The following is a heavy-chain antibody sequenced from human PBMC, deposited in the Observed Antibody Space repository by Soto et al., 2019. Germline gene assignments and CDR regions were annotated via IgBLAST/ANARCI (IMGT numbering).Heavy chain of an antibody. D-gene: IGHD2-15*01. CDR2: INHSGST. CDR1: GGSFSGYY. V-gene: IGHV4-34*01. J-gene: IGHJ4*02. CDR3: ARGADIVVVVAATPYYFDY. Sequence: QVQLQQWGAGLLKPSETLSLTCAVYGGSFSGYYWSWIRQPPGKGLEWIGEINHSGSTNYNPSLKSRVTISVDTSKKQFSLKLSSVTAADTAVYYCARGADIVVVVAATPYYFDYWGQGTLVTVSS.